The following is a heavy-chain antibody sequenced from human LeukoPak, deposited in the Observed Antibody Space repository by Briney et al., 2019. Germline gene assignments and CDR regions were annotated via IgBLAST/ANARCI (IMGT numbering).Heavy chain of an antibody. J-gene: IGHJ4*02. V-gene: IGHV3-66*01. CDR3: ARSPYGDFDFDY. Sequence: PGGSLRLSCAASGFTFSSYAMSWVRQAPGKGLEWVSVIYSGGSTYYADSVKGRFTISRDNSKNTLYLQMNSLRAEDTAVYYRARSPYGDFDFDYWGQGTLVTVSS. D-gene: IGHD4-17*01. CDR2: IYSGGST. CDR1: GFTFSSYA.